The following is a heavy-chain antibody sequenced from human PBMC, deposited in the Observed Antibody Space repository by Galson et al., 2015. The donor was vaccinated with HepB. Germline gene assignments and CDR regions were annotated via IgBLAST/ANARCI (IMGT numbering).Heavy chain of an antibody. CDR1: GGTFSSYA. D-gene: IGHD5-24*01. J-gene: IGHJ4*02. CDR2: IIPIFGTA. Sequence: SVKVSCKASGGTFSSYAISWVRQAPGQGLEWMGGIIPIFGTANYAQKFQGRVTITADESTSTAYMELSSLRSEDTAAYYCAFERWAVLEVRDDYWGQGTLVTVSS. V-gene: IGHV1-69*13. CDR3: AFERWAVLEVRDDY.